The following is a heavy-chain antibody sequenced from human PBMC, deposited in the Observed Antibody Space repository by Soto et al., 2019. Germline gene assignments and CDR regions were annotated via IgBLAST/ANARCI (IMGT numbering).Heavy chain of an antibody. J-gene: IGHJ3*02. CDR2: IYYSGST. D-gene: IGHD1-26*01. CDR3: AIHGGKWELLIPKAFDI. Sequence: PSETLSLTFTVSGGSISSSSYYWGWIRQPPGKGLEWIGSIYYSGSTYYNPSLKSRVTISVDTSKNQFSLKLSSVTAADTAVYYCAIHGGKWELLIPKAFDIWGQGTMVTVSS. CDR1: GGSISSSSYY. V-gene: IGHV4-39*01.